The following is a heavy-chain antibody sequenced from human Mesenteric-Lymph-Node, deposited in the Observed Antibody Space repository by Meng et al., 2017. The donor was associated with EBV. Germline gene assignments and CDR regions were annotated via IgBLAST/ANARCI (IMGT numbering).Heavy chain of an antibody. CDR3: ASYATLDPLS. Sequence: VQLELSRTGLLSSSRPLSPACAVSGGSISSCNWWSWVRHPPGKGLDCLGEIYHSGSTNYNPSLKRRVTISLDKSKNQFSLKLVSVTAADTAVYYCASYATLDPLSWGQGTLVTVSS. CDR2: IYHSGST. D-gene: IGHD1-1*01. CDR1: GGSISSCNW. V-gene: IGHV4-4*02. J-gene: IGHJ4*02.